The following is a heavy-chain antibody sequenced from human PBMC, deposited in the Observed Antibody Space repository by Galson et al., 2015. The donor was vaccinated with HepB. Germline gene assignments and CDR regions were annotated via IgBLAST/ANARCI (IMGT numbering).Heavy chain of an antibody. CDR3: ARMWVTFLRGVPYKSGFDS. Sequence: QSGAEVKKPGDSLKISCGGSGYNFTIYWIAWVRQMPGKGLEWMGMIYPDDSDTRFSPSFQGQVTMSIDKSINTAYLQWNSLKASDTALYYCARMWVTFLRGVPYKSGFDSWGPGTLVTVSS. D-gene: IGHD3-10*01. J-gene: IGHJ4*02. CDR1: GYNFTIYW. V-gene: IGHV5-51*03. CDR2: IYPDDSDT.